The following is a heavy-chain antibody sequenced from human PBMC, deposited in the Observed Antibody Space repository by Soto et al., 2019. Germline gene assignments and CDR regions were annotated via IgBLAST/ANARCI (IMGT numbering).Heavy chain of an antibody. J-gene: IGHJ4*02. CDR3: AQSDYIRPLDS. Sequence: QITLKESGPTLVKPTQTLTLTCTFSGFSLSTTGVGVGWIRQPPGKALEWLALIYWDDDKRYSPSLKSRLTITPGTSKNQVVLTMTNMDPLDTATYYCAQSDYIRPLDSWGQGTLVTVSS. V-gene: IGHV2-5*02. D-gene: IGHD4-17*01. CDR2: IYWDDDK. CDR1: GFSLSTTGVG.